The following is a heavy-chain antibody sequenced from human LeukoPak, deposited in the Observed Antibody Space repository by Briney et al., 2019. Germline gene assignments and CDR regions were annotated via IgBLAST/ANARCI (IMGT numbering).Heavy chain of an antibody. Sequence: SETLSLTCAVYGGSFSGYYWSWIRQPPGKGLEWIGEINHSGSTNYNPSLKSRVTISVDTSKNQFSLKLSSVTAADTAVYYCAAQGPLPKLGYWGQGTLVTVSS. CDR2: INHSGST. J-gene: IGHJ4*02. CDR1: GGSFSGYY. D-gene: IGHD6-13*01. CDR3: AAQGPLPKLGY. V-gene: IGHV4-34*01.